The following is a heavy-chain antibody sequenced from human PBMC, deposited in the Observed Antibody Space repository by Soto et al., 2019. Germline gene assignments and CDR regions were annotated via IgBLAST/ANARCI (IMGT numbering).Heavy chain of an antibody. CDR2: INAGNGNT. CDR3: ARGRIAASGNRYFDY. J-gene: IGHJ4*01. V-gene: IGHV1-3*01. CDR1: GYTFTSYA. D-gene: IGHD6-13*01. Sequence: ASVKVSCKASGYTFTSYAMHWVRQAPGQRLEWMGWINAGNGNTKYSQKFQGRVSITRDTVASTAYMELSSLRSEDTAVYYCARGRIAASGNRYFDYSSHGTLVTV.